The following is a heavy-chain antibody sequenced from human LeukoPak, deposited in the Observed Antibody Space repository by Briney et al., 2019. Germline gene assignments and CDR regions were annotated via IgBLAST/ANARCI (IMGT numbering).Heavy chain of an antibody. J-gene: IGHJ5*02. Sequence: PSETLSLXCAVYGGSFSGYYWSWIRQPPGKGLEWIGEINRSGSTNYNPSLKSRVTISVDTSKNQFSLKLSSVTAADTAVYYCARKKPYCSSTSCYNGLRWFDPWGQGTLVTVSS. CDR3: ARKKPYCSSTSCYNGLRWFDP. D-gene: IGHD2-2*02. V-gene: IGHV4-34*01. CDR2: INRSGST. CDR1: GGSFSGYY.